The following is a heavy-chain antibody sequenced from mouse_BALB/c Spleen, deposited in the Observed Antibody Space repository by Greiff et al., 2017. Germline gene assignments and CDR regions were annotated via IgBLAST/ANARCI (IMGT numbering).Heavy chain of an antibody. Sequence: EVKVVESGGGLVQPGGSLKLSCAASGFTFSSYGMSWVRQTPDKRLELVATINSNGGSTYYPDSVKGRFTISRDNAKNTLYLQMSSLKSEDTAMYYCERDEVRRAYWGQGTLVTVSA. J-gene: IGHJ3*01. CDR3: ERDEVRRAY. CDR1: GFTFSSYG. D-gene: IGHD2-14*01. V-gene: IGHV5-6-3*01. CDR2: INSNGGST.